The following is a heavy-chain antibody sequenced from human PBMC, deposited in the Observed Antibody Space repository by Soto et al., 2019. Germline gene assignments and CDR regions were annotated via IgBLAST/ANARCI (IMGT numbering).Heavy chain of an antibody. Sequence: EVQLVESGGGLVQPGESLRLSCAASGFTFSSSWMHWVRQAPGKGLVWVSRINSDGSTTQYADSVRGRFTISRDNAKNTLFLEVNSLTIEDTAVYFCACLPVPRGPCDFWGQGTLVTVSS. J-gene: IGHJ4*02. D-gene: IGHD3-10*01. CDR1: GFTFSSSW. CDR2: INSDGSTT. V-gene: IGHV3-74*03. CDR3: ACLPVPRGPCDF.